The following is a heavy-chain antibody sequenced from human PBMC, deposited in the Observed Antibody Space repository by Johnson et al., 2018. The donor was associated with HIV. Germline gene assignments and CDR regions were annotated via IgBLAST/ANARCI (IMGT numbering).Heavy chain of an antibody. Sequence: QVQLVESGGGVVQPGRSLRLSCAASGFTFSSYGIHWVRQAPGKGLEWVAVIWYDGSNKYYTDSVKGRFTISRDTAKNTLYLQMNSLRVEDTAVYYCARDPITPYERGPDAFDVWGQGTVVTVSS. D-gene: IGHD2-21*01. J-gene: IGHJ3*01. CDR2: IWYDGSNK. CDR1: GFTFSSYG. CDR3: ARDPITPYERGPDAFDV. V-gene: IGHV3-33*01.